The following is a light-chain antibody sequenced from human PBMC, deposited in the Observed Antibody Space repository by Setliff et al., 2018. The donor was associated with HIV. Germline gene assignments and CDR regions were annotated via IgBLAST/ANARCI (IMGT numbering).Light chain of an antibody. Sequence: DIVMTQSADSLAVSLGERATINCKSSQSVLYSSNNKNYLAWYQQKPGQPPRLLFSWASTRESGVPDRFSGSGSGPDFALTISSLQAEDVAVYYCQQYYSTPPTFGGGTKVDIK. J-gene: IGKJ4*01. CDR3: QQYYSTPPT. CDR1: QSVLYSSNNKNY. V-gene: IGKV4-1*01. CDR2: WAS.